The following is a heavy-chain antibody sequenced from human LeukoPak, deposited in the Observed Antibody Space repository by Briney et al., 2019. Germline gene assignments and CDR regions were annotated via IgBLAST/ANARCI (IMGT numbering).Heavy chain of an antibody. CDR1: GFTFNRYA. CDR3: VKDVGYHGSGSSYSFEY. CDR2: ISSNGGST. J-gene: IGHJ4*02. Sequence: GGSLRLSFSASGFTFNRYAMHWVRQAPGKGLEYVSAISSNGGSTYYADSVKGRFTISRDNSKNTLYLQMSSLRAEDTAVYYCVKDVGYHGSGSSYSFEYRGQGTLVTVSS. V-gene: IGHV3-64D*06. D-gene: IGHD3-10*01.